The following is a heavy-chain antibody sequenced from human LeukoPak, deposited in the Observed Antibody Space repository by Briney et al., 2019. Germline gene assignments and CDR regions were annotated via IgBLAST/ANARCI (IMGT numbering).Heavy chain of an antibody. CDR1: GGSISSNNW. V-gene: IGHV4-4*02. CDR2: MYHSGSA. J-gene: IGHJ3*02. D-gene: IGHD5-12*01. CDR3: ARGRDIVAGVAFDI. Sequence: SETLSLTCAVSGGSISSNNWWSWVRQPPNKGLEWIGEMYHSGSAIYNPSLKSRVTISVDKSKNQFSLKLSSVTAADTAVYYCARGRDIVAGVAFDIWGQGTMATVSS.